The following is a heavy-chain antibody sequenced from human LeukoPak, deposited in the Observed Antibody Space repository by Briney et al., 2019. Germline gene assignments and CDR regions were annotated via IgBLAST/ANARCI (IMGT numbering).Heavy chain of an antibody. Sequence: GGSLRLSCAASGLTFSGYEMNWVRQAPGKGREWVSYISGSGGTTYYADSVKGRFTISRDNAKNSLYLQMNSLRAEDTAVYYCARPLDTYSSSSLNFDYWGQGALVTVSS. J-gene: IGHJ4*02. CDR1: GLTFSGYE. V-gene: IGHV3-48*03. CDR3: ARPLDTYSSSSLNFDY. CDR2: ISGSGGTT. D-gene: IGHD6-13*01.